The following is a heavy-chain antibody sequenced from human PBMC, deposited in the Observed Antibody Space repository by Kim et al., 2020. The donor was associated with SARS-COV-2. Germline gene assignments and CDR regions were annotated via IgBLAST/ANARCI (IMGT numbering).Heavy chain of an antibody. CDR3: ANESSGSSCYFDY. J-gene: IGHJ4*02. Sequence: GGSLRLSCAASGVAFSNYAMSWVRQAPGKGLEWVAGISDSASRIYYADSVKGRFTISRDNSKSTLYLQMNSLRAEDTAVYYCANESSGSSCYFDYWGQGTLVTVSS. CDR2: ISDSASRI. V-gene: IGHV3-23*01. CDR1: GVAFSNYA. D-gene: IGHD5-12*01.